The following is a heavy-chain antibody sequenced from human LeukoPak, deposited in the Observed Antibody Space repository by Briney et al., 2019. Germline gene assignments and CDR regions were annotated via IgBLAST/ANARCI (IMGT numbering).Heavy chain of an antibody. CDR2: LNPKNGVT. V-gene: IGHV1-2*02. CDR1: GYIFAGYY. Sequence: ASVKVSCKASGYIFAGYYIHWVRQAPGQGLEWMGWLNPKNGVTKYAQKFQGRVTMTGDTSIGAAYMELRSLRSDDTAVYYCARDVYFLVVPAACGGDCYGFDYWGQGTLVTVSS. J-gene: IGHJ4*02. D-gene: IGHD2-21*01. CDR3: ARDVYFLVVPAACGGDCYGFDY.